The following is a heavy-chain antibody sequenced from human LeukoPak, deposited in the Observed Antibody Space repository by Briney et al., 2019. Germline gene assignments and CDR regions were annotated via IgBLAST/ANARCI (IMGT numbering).Heavy chain of an antibody. J-gene: IGHJ6*03. CDR3: AIWAFAYCGGDCYSFSDHYYYMDV. V-gene: IGHV1-8*03. Sequence: ASVKVSCKASGYTFTSYDINWVRQATGQGLEWMGWMNPNSGNTGYAQKFQGRVTITRNTSISTAYMELSSLRSEDPAVYYCAIWAFAYCGGDCYSFSDHYYYMDVWGKGTTVTVSS. D-gene: IGHD2-21*01. CDR2: MNPNSGNT. CDR1: GYTFTSYD.